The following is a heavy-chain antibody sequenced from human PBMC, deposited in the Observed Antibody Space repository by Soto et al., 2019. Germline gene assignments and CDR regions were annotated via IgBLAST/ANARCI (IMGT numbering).Heavy chain of an antibody. CDR1: GFTFSSYS. J-gene: IGHJ4*02. CDR3: ARQLDWEHWPDYPPDY. V-gene: IGHV3-21*01. CDR2: ISSSSSYI. D-gene: IGHD1-1*01. Sequence: EVQLVESGGGLVKPGGSLRLSCAASGFTFSSYSMNWVRQAPGKGLEWVSFISSSSSYIYYADSVKGRFTISRDNAKNSLYLQMNRVRAEDTAVYYCARQLDWEHWPDYPPDYWGQGTLVTVSS.